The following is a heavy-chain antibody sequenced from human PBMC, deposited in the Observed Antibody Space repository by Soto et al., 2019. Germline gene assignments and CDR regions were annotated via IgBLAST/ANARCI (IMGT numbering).Heavy chain of an antibody. V-gene: IGHV1-8*01. J-gene: IGHJ6*03. Sequence: ASVKVSCKASGYTFTSYDINWVRQATGQGLGWMGWMNPNSGNTGYAQKFQGRVTMTRNTSISTAYMELSSLRSEDTAVYYCARGNHCCITSCYAPDYYYYNMDVWGKGTTVTVSS. CDR1: GYTFTSYD. CDR3: ARGNHCCITSCYAPDYYYYNMDV. CDR2: MNPNSGNT. D-gene: IGHD2-2*01.